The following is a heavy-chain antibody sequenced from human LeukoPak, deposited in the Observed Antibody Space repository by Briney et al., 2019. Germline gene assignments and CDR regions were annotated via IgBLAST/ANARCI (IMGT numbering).Heavy chain of an antibody. CDR1: GVSISSSTYY. D-gene: IGHD1-26*01. Sequence: SETLSLTCTVSGVSISSSTYYWGWIRQPPGKGLEWIGSIYYSGSTYYNPSLKSRVTISVDTSKNQFSLKLSSVTAADTAVYYCAKVYWGDYWGQGTLVTVSS. J-gene: IGHJ4*02. CDR3: AKVYWGDY. V-gene: IGHV4-39*01. CDR2: IYYSGST.